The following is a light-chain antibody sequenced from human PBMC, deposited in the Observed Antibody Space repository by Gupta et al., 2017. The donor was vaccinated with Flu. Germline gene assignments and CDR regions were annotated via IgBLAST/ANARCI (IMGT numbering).Light chain of an antibody. CDR1: PLTKQY. V-gene: IGLV3-25*03. J-gene: IGLJ3*02. CDR3: PSEDRSGSGV. CDR2: KDS. Sequence: PEQTARITCSEDPLTKQYAYWYQQKPGQAPVLVRWKDSERASGIPERFSGSNSGKTATLNISGVHAEDDAYSYCPSEDRSGSGVFGGGTKLTVL.